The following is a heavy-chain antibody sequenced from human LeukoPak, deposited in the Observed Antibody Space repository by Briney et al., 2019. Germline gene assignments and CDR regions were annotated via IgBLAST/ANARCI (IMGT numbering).Heavy chain of an antibody. J-gene: IGHJ5*01. CDR3: ARSRNTIFGVVIDS. Sequence: SETLSLTCTASGGSISSYYWSWIRQPPGKGLEWMGYVYYSGSTNYNPSLKSRVTISVDTSKNQFSLKLSSVTAADTAVYYCARSRNTIFGVVIDSWGQGTLVTVSS. V-gene: IGHV4-59*01. D-gene: IGHD3-3*01. CDR1: GGSISSYY. CDR2: VYYSGST.